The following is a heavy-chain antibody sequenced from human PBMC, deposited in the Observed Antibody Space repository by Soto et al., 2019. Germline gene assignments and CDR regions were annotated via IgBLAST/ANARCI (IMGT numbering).Heavy chain of an antibody. CDR3: AGTGSGYSSGWSDY. CDR1: GGSFSGYY. CDR2: IDHSGYT. J-gene: IGHJ4*02. V-gene: IGHV4-34*01. Sequence: SETLSLTCAVYGGSFSGYYWNWIRQPPGKGLEWIGEIDHSGYTNYNPSLKSRVTISVDTSKNQFSLRLSSVTAADTAVYYCAGTGSGYSSGWSDYWGQGTLVTVSS. D-gene: IGHD6-19*01.